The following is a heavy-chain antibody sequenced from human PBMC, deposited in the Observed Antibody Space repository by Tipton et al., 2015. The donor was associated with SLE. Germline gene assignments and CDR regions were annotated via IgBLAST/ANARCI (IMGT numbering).Heavy chain of an antibody. CDR2: FYHRGTT. D-gene: IGHD3-10*01. J-gene: IGHJ6*03. CDR3: ARLRFVGVRGAIPYYYYMDV. V-gene: IGHV4-38-2*01. Sequence: TLSLTCSVSGHSISSGFYWGWIRQSPGKGLEWIGNFYHRGTTNYKSSLKNRATISGNTSENQFSLRLNSVTAADTAVYYCARLRFVGVRGAIPYYYYMDVWGKGTTVTVSS. CDR1: GHSISSGFY.